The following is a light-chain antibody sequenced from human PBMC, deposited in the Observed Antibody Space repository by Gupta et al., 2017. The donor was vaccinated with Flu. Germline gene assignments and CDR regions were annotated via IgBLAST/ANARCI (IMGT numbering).Light chain of an antibody. Sequence: DIQLTQSPSSLSASVGDRVAITCQASEDISNYLNWYQLKPGKAPKRLIYDASNLETTVTSRCSGGGCATHVTISISSRQQDDIRAYYCHQHYNSPHFTFGHGTKVDVK. CDR2: DAS. V-gene: IGKV1-33*01. J-gene: IGKJ3*01. CDR1: EDISNY. CDR3: HQHYNSPHFT.